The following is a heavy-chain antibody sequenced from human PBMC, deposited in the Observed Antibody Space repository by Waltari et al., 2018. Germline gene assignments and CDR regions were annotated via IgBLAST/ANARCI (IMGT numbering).Heavy chain of an antibody. J-gene: IGHJ5*02. CDR1: GGSFSGYY. CDR3: ARATAGRRIAARPNWFDP. D-gene: IGHD6-6*01. Sequence: QVQLQQWGAGLLKPSETLSLTCAVYGGSFSGYYSLWIRQPTGRGLEWIGEINHSGSTNYNPSLKSRVTISVDTSKNQFSLKLSSVTAADTAVYYCARATAGRRIAARPNWFDPWGQGTLVTVSS. CDR2: INHSGST. V-gene: IGHV4-34*01.